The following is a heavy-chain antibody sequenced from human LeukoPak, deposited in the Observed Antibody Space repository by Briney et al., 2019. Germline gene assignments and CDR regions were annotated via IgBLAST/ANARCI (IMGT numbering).Heavy chain of an antibody. Sequence: SQTLSLTCTVSGGSLSSGGYYWRWIRQHPGKGLEWIGYIYYSGSTYYNPSLKSRVTISVDTSKNQFSLKLSSVTAADTAVYYCARVGIGTYSELQYYFDYWGQGTLVTVSS. CDR2: IYYSGST. D-gene: IGHD1-1*01. J-gene: IGHJ4*02. CDR3: ARVGIGTYSELQYYFDY. CDR1: GGSLSSGGYY. V-gene: IGHV4-31*03.